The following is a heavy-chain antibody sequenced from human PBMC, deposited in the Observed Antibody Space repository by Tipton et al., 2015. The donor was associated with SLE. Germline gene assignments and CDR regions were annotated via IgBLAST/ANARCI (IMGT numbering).Heavy chain of an antibody. CDR1: GFIFSTYA. Sequence: SLRLSCAGSGFIFSTYAMHWVRQAPGKGLEWLAVMSYDGGYKYYADSVKGRFTISRDNSRDTVYLQMNNLRAEDTAVYYCAKDIIATAPYYGMDVWGQGTTVTVSS. V-gene: IGHV3-30*04. CDR2: MSYDGGYK. CDR3: AKDIIATAPYYGMDV. J-gene: IGHJ6*02. D-gene: IGHD6-13*01.